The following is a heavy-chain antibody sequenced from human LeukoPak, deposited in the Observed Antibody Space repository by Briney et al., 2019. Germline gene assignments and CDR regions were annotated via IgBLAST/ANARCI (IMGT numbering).Heavy chain of an antibody. Sequence: TGGSLRLSCAASGFTFSSYGMHWVRQAPGKGLEGVAVISYDGSNKYYADSVKGRFTISRDNSKNTLYLQMNSLRPEDTAVYYCARENSGSYYQFDCWGQGTLVTVSS. CDR3: ARENSGSYYQFDC. V-gene: IGHV3-30*03. CDR1: GFTFSSYG. D-gene: IGHD1-26*01. CDR2: ISYDGSNK. J-gene: IGHJ4*02.